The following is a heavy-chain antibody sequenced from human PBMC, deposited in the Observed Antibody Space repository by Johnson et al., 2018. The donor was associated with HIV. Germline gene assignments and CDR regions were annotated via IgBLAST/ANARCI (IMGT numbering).Heavy chain of an antibody. V-gene: IGHV3-30*02. Sequence: QVYLVESGGGVVQPGGSLRLSCAASGFTFSSYGMHWVRQAPGKGLEWVAFIRYDGSNKYYADSVKGQFTISRDNSKNTLYLQMKSLRGEDTAVYYCAKDESQRGGWSHAFDMWGQGTKVTVSS. CDR1: GFTFSSYG. J-gene: IGHJ3*02. D-gene: IGHD3-16*01. CDR3: AKDESQRGGWSHAFDM. CDR2: IRYDGSNK.